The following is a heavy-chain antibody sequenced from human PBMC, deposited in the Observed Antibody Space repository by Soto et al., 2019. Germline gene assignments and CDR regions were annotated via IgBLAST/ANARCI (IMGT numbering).Heavy chain of an antibody. J-gene: IGHJ5*02. V-gene: IGHV3-23*01. CDR3: ARLFDP. Sequence: GGSLRLSCAASGFTFASYAVSWVRQAPGKGLECVSAISASGSTYFADSVKGRFTTSRDNSKDTLYLQMDNLTAADTAVYYCARLFDPWGQGTLVTVSS. CDR2: ISASGST. CDR1: GFTFASYA.